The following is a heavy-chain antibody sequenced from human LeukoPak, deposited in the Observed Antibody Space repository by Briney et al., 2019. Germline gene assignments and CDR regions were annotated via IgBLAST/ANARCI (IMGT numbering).Heavy chain of an antibody. Sequence: SETLSLTCAVYGGSFSDYSWSWIRQPPGKGLEWIGEINHSGSTNYNPSLKSRVTLSVDTSKNQFSLKLSSVTAADTAVYYCARGHGWGFGHFDYWGQGTLVTVSS. J-gene: IGHJ4*02. D-gene: IGHD7-27*01. CDR3: ARGHGWGFGHFDY. CDR2: INHSGST. V-gene: IGHV4-34*01. CDR1: GGSFSDYS.